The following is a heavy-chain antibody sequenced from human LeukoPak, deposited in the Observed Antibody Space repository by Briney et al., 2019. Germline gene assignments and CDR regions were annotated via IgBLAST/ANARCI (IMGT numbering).Heavy chain of an antibody. CDR1: GFTVSSNY. V-gene: IGHV3-66*01. CDR3: ARALEVYGMDV. Sequence: GGSLRLSCAASGFTVSSNYMSWVRQAPGKGLEWVSVIYGGGSTFYADSVKGRFTISRDNSKNTLDLQMNGLRAEDTAVYYCARALEVYGMDVWGQGTTVTVSS. CDR2: IYGGGST. D-gene: IGHD3-3*01. J-gene: IGHJ6*02.